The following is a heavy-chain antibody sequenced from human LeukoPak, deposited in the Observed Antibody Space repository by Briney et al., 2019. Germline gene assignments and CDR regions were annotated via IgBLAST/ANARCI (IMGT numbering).Heavy chain of an antibody. Sequence: ASVKVSCKASGYTFTGYYMHWVRQAPGQGLEWMGWINPNSGGTNYAQKFQGWVTMTRDTSISTAYMELSRLRSDDTAVYYCARVAEYSSGWYHFDYWGQGTLVTVSS. D-gene: IGHD6-19*01. CDR1: GYTFTGYY. J-gene: IGHJ4*02. CDR3: ARVAEYSSGWYHFDY. CDR2: INPNSGGT. V-gene: IGHV1-2*04.